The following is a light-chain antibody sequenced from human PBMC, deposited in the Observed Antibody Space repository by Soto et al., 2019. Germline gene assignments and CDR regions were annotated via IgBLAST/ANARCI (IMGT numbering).Light chain of an antibody. CDR3: QQSYSSPPT. Sequence: DIQMTQSPSSLYASVGDRVTITCRASQTITRYLNWYQQKQGKXXKXXIYAESSLQSGVPSRFSGSRSGPDLTITISSLQPEDGETYYCQQSYSSPPTFGQGTKVDIK. CDR1: QTITRY. CDR2: AES. J-gene: IGKJ1*01. V-gene: IGKV1-39*01.